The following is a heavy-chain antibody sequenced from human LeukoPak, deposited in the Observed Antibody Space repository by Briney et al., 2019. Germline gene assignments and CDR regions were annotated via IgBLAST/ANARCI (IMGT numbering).Heavy chain of an antibody. CDR3: ARGDRIQLWLLYYFDY. D-gene: IGHD5-18*01. Sequence: ASVKVSCKASGYTFTGYYRHWVRQAPGQGLEWMGWINPNSGGTNYAQKFQGRVTMTRDTSISTAYMELSRLRSDDTAVYYCARGDRIQLWLLYYFDYWGQGTLVTVSS. V-gene: IGHV1-2*02. J-gene: IGHJ4*02. CDR1: GYTFTGYY. CDR2: INPNSGGT.